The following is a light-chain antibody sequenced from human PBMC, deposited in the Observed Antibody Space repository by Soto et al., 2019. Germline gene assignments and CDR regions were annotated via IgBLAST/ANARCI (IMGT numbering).Light chain of an antibody. CDR2: DAS. V-gene: IGKV3-11*01. CDR3: QQRSNWPPTLT. J-gene: IGKJ4*01. Sequence: EIVLTQSPATLSLSPGERATLSCRASQSVSSYLAWYQQKPGQAHRLLIYDASNWAAGIPARFSGSWSGTDFTLTISSLEPEDFAVYYCQQRSNWPPTLTFGGGTKVEIK. CDR1: QSVSSY.